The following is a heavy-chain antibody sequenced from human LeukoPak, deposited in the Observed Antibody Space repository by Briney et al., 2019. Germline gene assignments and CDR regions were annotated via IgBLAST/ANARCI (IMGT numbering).Heavy chain of an antibody. Sequence: PGGSLRLSCAASGFTFSSYGMHWVRQAPGKGLEWVAVISYDGSNQYYADSVKGRFTISRDNSKNTLYLQMNSLRAEDTAVYYCAKVKGGGYGNDRFDIWGRGTMVTVSS. CDR2: ISYDGSNQ. V-gene: IGHV3-30*18. CDR1: GFTFSSYG. D-gene: IGHD3-16*01. CDR3: AKVKGGGYGNDRFDI. J-gene: IGHJ3*02.